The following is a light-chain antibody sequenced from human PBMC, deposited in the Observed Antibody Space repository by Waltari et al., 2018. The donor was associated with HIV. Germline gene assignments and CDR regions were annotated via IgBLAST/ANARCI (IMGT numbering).Light chain of an antibody. CDR2: KTS. CDR1: QSISNW. CDR3: QQFHRYPVT. V-gene: IGKV1-5*03. Sequence: DIQMTQSPSTLSVSVGDRVTITCRASQSISNWLAWYQQKPGKAPKLLVYKTSSLESGVPSRFSGSGSGTEFTLTISSLQSDDFATYYCQQFHRYPVTFGQGTRLEIK. J-gene: IGKJ5*01.